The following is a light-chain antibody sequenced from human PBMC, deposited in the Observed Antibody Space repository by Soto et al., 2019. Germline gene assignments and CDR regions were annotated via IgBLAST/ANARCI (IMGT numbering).Light chain of an antibody. Sequence: TMSASVGDRVTITCRASQNIRSRLALFQHKTWKAPNLLIYDASSLESGVPQRFSGSGSATXXTXTISSLQTDDFSTYYCQQYHSSWTFGQGTKVDIK. V-gene: IGKV1-5*01. CDR2: DAS. CDR1: QNIRSR. J-gene: IGKJ1*01. CDR3: QQYHSSWT.